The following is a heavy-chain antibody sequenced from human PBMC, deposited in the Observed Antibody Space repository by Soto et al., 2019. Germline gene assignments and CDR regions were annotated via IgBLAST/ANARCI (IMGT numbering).Heavy chain of an antibody. Sequence: QVQLVQSGAEVKKPGSSVKVSCTASGDIFSGYSISWVRQAPGQGLEWMGGIIPLFGSTNYAPKFQGRVTITADHSTNTGYMELSSLKSEDTAVYYCARDLGTGYESGDYWGQGTLVTVSS. D-gene: IGHD5-12*01. CDR1: GDIFSGYS. CDR2: IIPLFGST. J-gene: IGHJ4*02. V-gene: IGHV1-69*12. CDR3: ARDLGTGYESGDY.